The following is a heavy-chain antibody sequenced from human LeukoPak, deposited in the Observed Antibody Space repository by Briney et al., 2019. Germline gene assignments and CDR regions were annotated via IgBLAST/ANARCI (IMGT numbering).Heavy chain of an antibody. CDR3: ARVLYGDYPSVYYYYYMDV. J-gene: IGHJ6*03. CDR2: IYYSGST. D-gene: IGHD4-17*01. V-gene: IGHV4-59*01. Sequence: SPSETLSLTCTVSGGSISSYYWSWIRQPPGKGLEWIGYIYYSGSTNYNPSLKSRVTISVDTSKNQFSLKLSSVTAADTAVYYCARVLYGDYPSVYYYYYMDVWGKGTTVTISS. CDR1: GGSISSYY.